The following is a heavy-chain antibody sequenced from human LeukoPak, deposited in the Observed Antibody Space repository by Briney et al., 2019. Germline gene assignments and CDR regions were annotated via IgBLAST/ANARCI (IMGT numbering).Heavy chain of an antibody. CDR3: ARSSGYLFDP. V-gene: IGHV4-39*01. Sequence: PSETLSLTCAVSGGSISSSNWWSWVRQPPGKGLEWIGSIYYSATTYYNPSLKSRVSISVDTSKNQFSLKLSSVSAADTAVYYCARSSGYLFDPWGQGTLVTVSS. J-gene: IGHJ5*02. D-gene: IGHD3-22*01. CDR1: GGSISSSNW. CDR2: IYYSATT.